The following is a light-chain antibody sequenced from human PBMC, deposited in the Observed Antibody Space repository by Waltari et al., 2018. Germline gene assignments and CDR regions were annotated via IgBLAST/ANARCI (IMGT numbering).Light chain of an antibody. CDR1: SSSIGGSNF. CDR3: CSYATSSPWV. Sequence: QSALTQPASVSGSPGQSITISCPRASSSIGGSNFVSWYPQHPGKAPKLMIYEGDKRPSGVSNRFSGSKSGNMASLTISGLQAEDEADYYCCSYATSSPWVFGGGTKVTVL. V-gene: IGLV2-23*01. CDR2: EGD. J-gene: IGLJ3*02.